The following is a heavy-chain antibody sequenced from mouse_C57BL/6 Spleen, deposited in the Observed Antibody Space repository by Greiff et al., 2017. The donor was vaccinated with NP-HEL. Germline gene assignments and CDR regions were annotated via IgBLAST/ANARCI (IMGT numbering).Heavy chain of an antibody. J-gene: IGHJ3*01. D-gene: IGHD2-1*01. V-gene: IGHV1-55*01. CDR3: ARKGDGNPSWFAY. Sequence: VKLQESGAELVKPGASVKMSCKASGYTFTSYWITWVKQRPGQGLEWIGDIYPGSGSTNYNEKFKSKATLTVDTSSSTAYMQLSSLTSEDSAVYYCARKGDGNPSWFAYWGQGTLVTVSA. CDR2: IYPGSGST. CDR1: GYTFTSYW.